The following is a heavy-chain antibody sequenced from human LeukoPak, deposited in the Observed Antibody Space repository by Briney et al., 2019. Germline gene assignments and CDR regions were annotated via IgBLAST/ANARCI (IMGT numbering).Heavy chain of an antibody. D-gene: IGHD3-22*01. V-gene: IGHV3-9*03. CDR2: ISWNSGSI. CDR3: AKATGPNYYDSSPYYFDY. J-gene: IGHJ4*02. CDR1: GFTFDDYA. Sequence: GRSLRLSCAASGFTFDDYAMHWVRQAPGKGLEWVSGISWNSGSIGYADSMKGRFTISRDNAKNSLYLQMNSLRAEDMALYYCAKATGPNYYDSSPYYFDYWGQGTLVTVSS.